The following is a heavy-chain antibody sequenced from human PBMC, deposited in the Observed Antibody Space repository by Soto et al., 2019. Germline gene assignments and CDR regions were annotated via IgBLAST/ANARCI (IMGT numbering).Heavy chain of an antibody. J-gene: IGHJ3*02. D-gene: IGHD2-2*01. CDR3: AKGPLGPHCSSTSCYAFDI. CDR2: ISGDGGST. CDR1: GFTFDDYA. Sequence: GGSLRLSCAASGFTFDDYAMHWVRQAPGKGLEWVSLISGDGGSTYYADSVKGRFTISRDNSKNSLYLQMNSLRTEDTSLYYCAKGPLGPHCSSTSCYAFDIWGQGTMVTVSS. V-gene: IGHV3-43*02.